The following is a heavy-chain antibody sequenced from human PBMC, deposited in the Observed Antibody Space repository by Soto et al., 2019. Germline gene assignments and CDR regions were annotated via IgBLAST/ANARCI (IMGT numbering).Heavy chain of an antibody. V-gene: IGHV1-69*01. CDR3: ARDSYDKGGEKFDY. Sequence: QVQLVQSGAEVKKPGSSVKVSCKASGDTFSSYAISWVRQAPGQGLEWMGGIIPIFSTANYAQKFQGRVTITADESTSTAYRERSSLRAEDMAVYYGARDSYDKGGEKFDYGGQETLVTVSP. CDR2: IIPIFSTA. D-gene: IGHD3-16*01. J-gene: IGHJ4*02. CDR1: GDTFSSYA.